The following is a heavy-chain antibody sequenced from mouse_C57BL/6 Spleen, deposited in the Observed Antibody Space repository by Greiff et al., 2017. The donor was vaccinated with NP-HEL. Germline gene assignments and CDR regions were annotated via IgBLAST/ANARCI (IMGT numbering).Heavy chain of an antibody. CDR2: IHPNSGST. D-gene: IGHD2-4*01. V-gene: IGHV1-64*01. CDR1: GYTFTSYW. CDR3: ARSDYDAGDWYFDV. Sequence: QVQLQQPGAELVKPGASVKLSCKASGYTFTSYWMHWVKQRPGQGLEWIGMIHPNSGSTNYNEKFKGKATLTVDTSSSTAYMELHSLTSEDSAVYFCARSDYDAGDWYFDVWGTGTTVTVSS. J-gene: IGHJ1*03.